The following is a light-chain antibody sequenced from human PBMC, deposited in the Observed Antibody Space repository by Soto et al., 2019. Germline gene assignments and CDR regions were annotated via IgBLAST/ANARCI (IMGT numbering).Light chain of an antibody. J-gene: IGKJ1*01. CDR1: QSVSNNY. V-gene: IGKV3D-20*02. Sequence: EIVLTQSPGTLSLSPGERATLSCRASQSVSNNYLAWYQQKPGQAPRLLIYGASNRATGIPDRFSGSGSGTDFTLTISSLEPEDFAIYYCQQRSSWPRTFGQGTKVDIK. CDR2: GAS. CDR3: QQRSSWPRT.